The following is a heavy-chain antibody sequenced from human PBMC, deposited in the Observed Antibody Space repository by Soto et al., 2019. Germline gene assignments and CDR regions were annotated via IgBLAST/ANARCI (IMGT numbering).Heavy chain of an antibody. J-gene: IGHJ6*02. Sequence: GESLKISCKGSGYSFTIYWISWVRQMPGKGLEWMGRIDPSDSYTNYSPSFQGHVTISADKSISTAYLQWSSLKASDTAMYYCARHXRLAVAATAIDYYGMDVWGQGTTVTVSS. CDR3: ARHXRLAVAATAIDYYGMDV. CDR1: GYSFTIYW. D-gene: IGHD6-19*01. V-gene: IGHV5-10-1*01. CDR2: IDPSDSYT.